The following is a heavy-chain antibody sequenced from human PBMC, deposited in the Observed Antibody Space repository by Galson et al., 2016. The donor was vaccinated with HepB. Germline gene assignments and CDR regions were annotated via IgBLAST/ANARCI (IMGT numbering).Heavy chain of an antibody. J-gene: IGHJ2*01. CDR3: ARKEGGTDYGTNSWYFDL. Sequence: SVKVSCKASGYTFNNYLINWVRQAPGQGLEWIGWISGFNGNINHAQKFQGRVTLTTDTSTSTAYMELRSLTSDDTAVYYCARKEGGTDYGTNSWYFDLWGRGTLVTVSS. V-gene: IGHV1-18*01. CDR2: ISGFNGNI. D-gene: IGHD4-17*01. CDR1: GYTFNNYL.